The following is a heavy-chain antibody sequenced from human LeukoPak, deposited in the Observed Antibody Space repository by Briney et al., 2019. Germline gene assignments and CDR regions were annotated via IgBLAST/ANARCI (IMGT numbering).Heavy chain of an antibody. CDR2: IYYSGST. J-gene: IGHJ4*02. CDR1: GGSISSYY. D-gene: IGHD2-15*01. V-gene: IGHV4-59*08. Sequence: SETLSLTCTVSGGSISSYYWSWIRQPPGKGLEWIGYIYYSGSTNYNPSLKSRVTISVDTSKNQFSLKLSSVPAADTAVYYCARGPPGVVVVAATSSQKSFDYWGQGTLVTVSS. CDR3: ARGPPGVVVVAATSSQKSFDY.